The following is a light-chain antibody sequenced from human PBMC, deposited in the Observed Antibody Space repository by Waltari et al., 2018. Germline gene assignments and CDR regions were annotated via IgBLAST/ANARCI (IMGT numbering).Light chain of an antibody. CDR2: WAS. J-gene: IGKJ3*01. V-gene: IGKV4-1*01. Sequence: DIVMTQTPDSLAVSLGERATINCKSSQSVLYSSNNKNYLAWYQQKPGQPPKLLIYWASTREAGVPDLFSGSWSGTDFTLTISSLQAEDVAVYYCQQYYSTPFTFGPGTKVDIK. CDR3: QQYYSTPFT. CDR1: QSVLYSSNNKNY.